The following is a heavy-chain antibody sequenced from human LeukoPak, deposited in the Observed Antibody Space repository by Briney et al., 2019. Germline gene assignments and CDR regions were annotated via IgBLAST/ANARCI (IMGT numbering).Heavy chain of an antibody. CDR2: IYYSGST. D-gene: IGHD4-17*01. J-gene: IGHJ3*02. V-gene: IGHV4-39*01. CDR1: GASISSSTDY. CDR3: ARFRVTNAFDI. Sequence: SETLSLTCTVSGASISSSTDYWGWIRQPPGKGLEWIANIYYSGSTYYNPSLKSRVTISVDTSKNQFSLKLSSVTAADTAVYYCARFRVTNAFDIWGQGTMVTVSS.